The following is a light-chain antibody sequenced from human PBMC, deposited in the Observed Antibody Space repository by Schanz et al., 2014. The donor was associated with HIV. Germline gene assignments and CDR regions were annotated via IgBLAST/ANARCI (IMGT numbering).Light chain of an antibody. Sequence: SALTQPASVSGSPGQSITISCTGTSSNIGTYDLVSWYQQHPGKAPKVIIYEDYKRPSGVSNRFSGSKSGNTASLTISGLRAEDEADYHCCSYAGNTTWVFGGGTKVTVL. CDR3: CSYAGNTTWV. CDR1: SSNIGTYDL. V-gene: IGLV2-23*01. J-gene: IGLJ3*02. CDR2: EDY.